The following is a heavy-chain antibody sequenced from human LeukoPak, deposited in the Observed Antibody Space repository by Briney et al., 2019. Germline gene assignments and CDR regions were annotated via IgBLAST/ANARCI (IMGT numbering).Heavy chain of an antibody. CDR1: GFTFSDYY. Sequence: GGSLRLSCAASGFTFSDYYMSWLRQAPGKGLEWVSYISSSGSTIYYADSVKGRFTISRDNAKNSLYLQMNSLRAEDTAVYYCARSATYYYDSSGYYYYWGQGTLVTVSS. V-gene: IGHV3-11*04. J-gene: IGHJ4*02. CDR3: ARSATYYYDSSGYYYY. D-gene: IGHD3-22*01. CDR2: ISSSGSTI.